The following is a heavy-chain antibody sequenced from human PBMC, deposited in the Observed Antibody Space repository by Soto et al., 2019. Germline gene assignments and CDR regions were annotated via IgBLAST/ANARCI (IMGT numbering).Heavy chain of an antibody. CDR2: IYYSGST. CDR3: ARLLGRGDKGWFDP. J-gene: IGHJ5*02. Sequence: SETLSLTCTVSGVSISSSSYYWGWIRQPPGKGLEWIGSIYYSGSTYYNPSLKSRVTISVDTSKNQFSLKLSSVTAADTAVYYCARLLGRGDKGWFDPWGQGTRVTVSS. D-gene: IGHD3-10*01. V-gene: IGHV4-39*01. CDR1: GVSISSSSYY.